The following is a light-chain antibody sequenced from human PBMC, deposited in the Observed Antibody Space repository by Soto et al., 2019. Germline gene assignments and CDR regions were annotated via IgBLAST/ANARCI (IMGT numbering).Light chain of an antibody. CDR2: KAS. CDR1: QTINSW. Sequence: DIQMTQSPSTLSASVGDRVTITCRASQTINSWLAWYQQKPGKAPNLLIYKASTLQSGVPSRFSRSGSGTEFTLILSSLQPDDFATQYRQHYIPYSTFGQGTKLEI. J-gene: IGKJ2*01. CDR3: QHYIPYST. V-gene: IGKV1-5*03.